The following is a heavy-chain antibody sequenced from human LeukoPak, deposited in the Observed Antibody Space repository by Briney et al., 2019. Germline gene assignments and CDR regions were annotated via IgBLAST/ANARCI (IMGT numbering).Heavy chain of an antibody. CDR1: GFTFNTYG. D-gene: IGHD1-14*01. CDR3: AKSNTESQTTVGN. Sequence: GGSLRLSCAASGFTFNTYGMHWVRQAPGKGLEWIAVVWSDGSNRFYADSVEGRFTISRDNSKNTLYLQMNSLRAEHTAVYYCAKSNTESQTTVGNWGQGTLVSVSS. J-gene: IGHJ4*02. CDR2: VWSDGSNR. V-gene: IGHV3-33*06.